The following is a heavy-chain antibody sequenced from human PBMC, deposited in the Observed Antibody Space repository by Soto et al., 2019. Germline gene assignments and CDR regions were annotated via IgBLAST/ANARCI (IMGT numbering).Heavy chain of an antibody. CDR1: GFTFDDFA. Sequence: PGGSLRLSCAASGFTFDDFAMCWVRQVPGKGLEWISLVNWDGDTTFYADSVKGRFIISRDNSKNSVYLQMNSLRSEDSAVYYCAKGATVTTHYQYYGMDVWGQGTTVTVSS. CDR3: AKGATVTTHYQYYGMDV. V-gene: IGHV3-43D*04. CDR2: VNWDGDTT. J-gene: IGHJ6*02. D-gene: IGHD4-17*01.